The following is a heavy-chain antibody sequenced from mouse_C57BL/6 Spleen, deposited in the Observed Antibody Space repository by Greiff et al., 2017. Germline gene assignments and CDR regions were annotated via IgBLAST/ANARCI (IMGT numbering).Heavy chain of an antibody. Sequence: VQLKQSGAELVRPGASVKLSCTASGFNIKDDYMHWVKQRPEQGLEWIGWIDPENGDTEYASKFQGKATITADTSSTTAYLQLSSLTSEDTAVYYCTSLYDGTEAWFAYWGQGTLVTVSA. D-gene: IGHD2-3*01. CDR1: GFNIKDDY. J-gene: IGHJ3*01. V-gene: IGHV14-4*01. CDR3: TSLYDGTEAWFAY. CDR2: IDPENGDT.